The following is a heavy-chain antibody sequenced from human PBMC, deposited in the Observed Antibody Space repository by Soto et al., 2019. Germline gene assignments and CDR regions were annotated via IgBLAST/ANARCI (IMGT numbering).Heavy chain of an antibody. J-gene: IGHJ4*02. Sequence: QVQLVESGGGVVQPGRSLRLSCEGSGFTSSSYVMHWVRQAPGKGLEWVALISVDGSKKNYADSVKGRFTISRDNSKNMMYLQMNSLRPEDTAVYYCARGVFYYYGSSGYSPDYWGQGTLVTVSS. D-gene: IGHD3-22*01. CDR1: GFTSSSYV. V-gene: IGHV3-30-3*01. CDR3: ARGVFYYYGSSGYSPDY. CDR2: ISVDGSKK.